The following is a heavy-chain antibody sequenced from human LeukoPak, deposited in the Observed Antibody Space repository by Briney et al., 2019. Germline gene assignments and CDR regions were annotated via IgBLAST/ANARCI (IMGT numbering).Heavy chain of an antibody. D-gene: IGHD3-9*01. CDR1: GFTFRSYS. CDR3: ARAPLTYDILTPYGMDV. Sequence: PGGSLRLSCAASGFTFRSYSMNWVRQAPGKGLAWVSSISTSGDYIYYADSVKGRFTISRDNAKNSLYLQMNSLRAEDTAVYYCARAPLTYDILTPYGMDVWGQGTTVTVSS. J-gene: IGHJ6*02. CDR2: ISTSGDYI. V-gene: IGHV3-21*01.